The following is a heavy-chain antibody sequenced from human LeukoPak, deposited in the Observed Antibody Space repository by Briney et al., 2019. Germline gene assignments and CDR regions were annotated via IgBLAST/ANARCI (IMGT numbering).Heavy chain of an antibody. Sequence: PSGTLSLTCAVSGGSISSSNWWSWVRQPPGKGLEWIGEIYHSGSTNYNPSLKSRVTISVDTSKNQFSLKLSSVTAADTAVYYCARDSSSWYFIDYWGQGTLVTVSS. CDR3: ARDSSSWYFIDY. CDR2: IYHSGST. CDR1: GGSISSSNW. V-gene: IGHV4-4*02. J-gene: IGHJ4*02. D-gene: IGHD6-13*01.